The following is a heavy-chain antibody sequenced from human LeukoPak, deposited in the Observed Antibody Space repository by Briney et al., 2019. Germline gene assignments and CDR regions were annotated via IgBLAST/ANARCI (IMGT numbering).Heavy chain of an antibody. CDR1: GYTFTGYY. V-gene: IGHV1-2*02. Sequence: GASVKVSCKASGYTFTGYYMHWVRQAPGQGLEWVGWINPNSGGTNYAQKFQGRVTMTRDTSISTAYMELSRLRSEDTAVYYGASQAPAARPGSVGYYYYYMDVWGKGTTVTVSS. J-gene: IGHJ6*03. D-gene: IGHD2-2*01. CDR2: INPNSGGT. CDR3: ASQAPAARPGSVGYYYYYMDV.